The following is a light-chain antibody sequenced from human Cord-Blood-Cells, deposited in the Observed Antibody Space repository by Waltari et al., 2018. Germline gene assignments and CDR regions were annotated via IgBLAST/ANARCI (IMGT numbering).Light chain of an antibody. V-gene: IGLV2-14*01. Sequence: QSALTQPASVSGSPGQSITISCTGTSRDVGGYNYVSWYKQHPGKAPKLMMYDVSKRPAGVSDSVSGSKSGNTASLTISALQAEDEADYYCSSYTSSSTWVFGGGTKLTVL. J-gene: IGLJ3*02. CDR2: DVS. CDR3: SSYTSSSTWV. CDR1: SRDVGGYNY.